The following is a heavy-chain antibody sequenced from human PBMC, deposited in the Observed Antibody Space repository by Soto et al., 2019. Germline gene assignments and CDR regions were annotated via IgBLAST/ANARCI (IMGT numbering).Heavy chain of an antibody. J-gene: IGHJ5*02. D-gene: IGHD5-12*01. CDR3: ERGVNVEMATITGFWFDP. CDR2: IYYSGST. Sequence: SETLSLTCTVSGGSISSYYWSWIRQPPGKGLEWIGYIYYSGSTNYNPSLKSRVTISVDTSKNQFSLKLSSVTAADTAVYYCERGVNVEMATITGFWFDPWGQGTLVTVSS. CDR1: GGSISSYY. V-gene: IGHV4-59*01.